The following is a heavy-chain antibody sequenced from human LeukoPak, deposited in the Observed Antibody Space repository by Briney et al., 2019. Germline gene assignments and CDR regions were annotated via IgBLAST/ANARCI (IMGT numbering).Heavy chain of an antibody. J-gene: IGHJ4*02. CDR2: INPNSGGT. Sequence: ASVKVSCKASGYTFTGYYMHWVRQAPGQGLEWMGWINPNSGGTNYAQKFQGRVTMTRDTSISTAYMELSRLRSDDTAVYYCASQRRSSGWYSFTFSGYWGQGTLVTVSS. V-gene: IGHV1-2*02. CDR3: ASQRRSSGWYSFTFSGY. CDR1: GYTFTGYY. D-gene: IGHD6-19*01.